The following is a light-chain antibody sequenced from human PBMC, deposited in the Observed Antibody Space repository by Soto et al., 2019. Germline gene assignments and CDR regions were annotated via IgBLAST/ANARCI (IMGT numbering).Light chain of an antibody. V-gene: IGKV3D-20*01. CDR3: QQYGSSPRT. CDR1: QSVSSSY. Sequence: EIVLTQSPATLSLSPGERATLSCGASQSVSSSYLAWYQQKPGLAPRLLIYDASSRATGIPDRFSGSGSGTDFTLTISRLEPEDFPVYYCQQYGSSPRTFGQWTKVEIK. CDR2: DAS. J-gene: IGKJ1*01.